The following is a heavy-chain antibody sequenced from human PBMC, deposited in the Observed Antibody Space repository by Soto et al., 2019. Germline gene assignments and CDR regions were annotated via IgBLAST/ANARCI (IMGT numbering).Heavy chain of an antibody. V-gene: IGHV1-18*01. CDR1: GYTFTSSR. D-gene: IGHD3-16*01. CDR3: ARGGDYLWGTYSRSPYCFDY. J-gene: IGHJ4*02. Sequence: QVQLVQSGAEVRKPGASVRLSCKASGYTFTSSRLSWVRQAPGHGLEGMGWISPYSGDTNYAQKRRGGVTMTTDTSTSTAYMELWSVRSDDTAVYYCARGGDYLWGTYSRSPYCFDYWGQGTLVTVSS. CDR2: ISPYSGDT.